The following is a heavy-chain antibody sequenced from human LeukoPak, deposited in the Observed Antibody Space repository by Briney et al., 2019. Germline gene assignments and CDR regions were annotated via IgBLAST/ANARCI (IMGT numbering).Heavy chain of an antibody. CDR2: IIPIFGTT. Sequence: ASVKVSCKASGGTFSSYAISWVRQAPGQGLEWMGGIIPIFGTTNYAQKFQGRVTITADESTNTAYMELSSLRSEDTAVYYCARDSRSSGWQYDAFDIWGQGTMVTVSS. J-gene: IGHJ3*02. CDR3: ARDSRSSGWQYDAFDI. V-gene: IGHV1-69*13. D-gene: IGHD6-19*01. CDR1: GGTFSSYA.